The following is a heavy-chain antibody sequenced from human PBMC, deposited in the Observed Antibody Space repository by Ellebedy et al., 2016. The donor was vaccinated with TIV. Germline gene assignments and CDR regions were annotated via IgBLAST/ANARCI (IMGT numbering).Heavy chain of an antibody. CDR1: GFTVGSHY. CDR3: AREVAQATANIYYFYGMDV. V-gene: IGHV3-66*01. D-gene: IGHD5-18*01. J-gene: IGHJ6*02. CDR2: IYSGGTT. Sequence: GESLKISCAASGFTVGSHYMSWVRQAPGKGLEWVSVIYSGGTTYYADSVKGRFTTSRDHSANTLYLQMNSLRAEDSAVYYCAREVAQATANIYYFYGMDVWGQGTTVTVSS.